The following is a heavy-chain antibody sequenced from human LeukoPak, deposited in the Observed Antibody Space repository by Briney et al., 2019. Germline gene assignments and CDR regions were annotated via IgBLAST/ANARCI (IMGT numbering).Heavy chain of an antibody. CDR1: GGSISSYY. Sequence: SETLSLTCTVSGGSISSYYWSWIRQPPGKGLEWIGGIYYSGSTNYNPSLKSRVTISVDTSKNQFSLKLSSVTAADTAVYYCARGGTVTTVLVDWGQGTLVTVSS. CDR2: IYYSGST. D-gene: IGHD4-17*01. J-gene: IGHJ4*02. V-gene: IGHV4-59*01. CDR3: ARGGTVTTVLVD.